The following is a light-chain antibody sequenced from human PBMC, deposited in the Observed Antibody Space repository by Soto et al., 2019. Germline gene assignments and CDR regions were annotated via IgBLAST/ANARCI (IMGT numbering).Light chain of an antibody. CDR1: QSIRSW. J-gene: IGKJ4*01. CDR3: EDYSSSSGLT. CDR2: QAS. V-gene: IGKV1-5*03. Sequence: DIQMTQSPSTLSASVGDRVTITCRASQSIRSWLAWYQQKPGKAPKLLIYQASSLKSGVPSRFSGSGSATEFTLTISSLQPDDFATYYCEDYSSSSGLTFGGGTKVDIK.